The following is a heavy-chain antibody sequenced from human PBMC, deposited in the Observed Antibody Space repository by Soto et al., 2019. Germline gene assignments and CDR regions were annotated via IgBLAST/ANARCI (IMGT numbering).Heavy chain of an antibody. CDR2: ITGSSETT. Sequence: EVQLLESGGGLVQPGESPRLSCAASGFTFSNYAMTWVRQAPGKGLEWVSGITGSSETTYYADSVKGRFTISRDNSKNTVSLQMNGLRAEDSAVYYCARDCARTSCSVWKLWGQGTLVTVSP. CDR1: GFTFSNYA. D-gene: IGHD2-2*01. V-gene: IGHV3-23*01. CDR3: ARDCARTSCSVWKL. J-gene: IGHJ4*02.